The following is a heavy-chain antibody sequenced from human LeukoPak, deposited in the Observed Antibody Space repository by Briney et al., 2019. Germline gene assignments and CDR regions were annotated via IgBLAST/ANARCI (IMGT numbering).Heavy chain of an antibody. J-gene: IGHJ5*02. CDR3: VREDRESFDL. CDR2: ITGDSKYI. V-gene: IGHV3-21*01. Sequence: GGSLRPSCAASGFTFSHYWMSWVRQAPGKGLDWVSSITGDSKYIFYADSVKGRFTVSRDNAKNSLYLHMNSLGAEDTALYYCVREDRESFDLWGLGALVTVSS. CDR1: GFTFSHYW. D-gene: IGHD5-24*01.